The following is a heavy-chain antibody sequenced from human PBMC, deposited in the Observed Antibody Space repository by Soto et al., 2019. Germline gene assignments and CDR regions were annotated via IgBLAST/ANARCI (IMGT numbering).Heavy chain of an antibody. Sequence: SETLSLTCTVSGGSISSSSYYWGWIRQPPGKGLEWIGSIYYSGSTYYNPSLKSRVTISVDTSKNQFSLKLSSVTAADTAVYYCARALYCSGGSCYRAGWFDPWGQGTLVTVSS. D-gene: IGHD2-15*01. V-gene: IGHV4-39*07. CDR3: ARALYCSGGSCYRAGWFDP. CDR1: GGSISSSSYY. CDR2: IYYSGST. J-gene: IGHJ5*02.